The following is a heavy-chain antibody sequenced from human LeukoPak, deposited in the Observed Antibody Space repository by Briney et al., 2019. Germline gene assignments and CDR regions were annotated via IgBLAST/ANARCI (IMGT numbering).Heavy chain of an antibody. Sequence: GGSLRLSCAASGFTFSSYVMHWVRQAPGKGLEWVAIISYDGSNEYYADSVKGRFTISRDNSKNTLYLQMNSLRAEDTAVYYCARGPYGSGSYRFDYWGQGTLVTVSS. J-gene: IGHJ4*02. CDR3: ARGPYGSGSYRFDY. CDR1: GFTFSSYV. V-gene: IGHV3-30*04. CDR2: ISYDGSNE. D-gene: IGHD3-10*01.